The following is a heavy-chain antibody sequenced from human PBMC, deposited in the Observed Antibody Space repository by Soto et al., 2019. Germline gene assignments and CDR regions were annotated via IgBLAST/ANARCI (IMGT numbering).Heavy chain of an antibody. Sequence: GGSLRLSCAASGFTFSSYSMNWVRQAPGRGLEWVPSISSSSSYIYYADSVKGRFTISRDNAKNSLYLQMNSLRAEDTAVYYCARDAIYYGSGSRFDYWGQGTLVTVSS. V-gene: IGHV3-21*01. CDR1: GFTFSSYS. CDR2: ISSSSSYI. CDR3: ARDAIYYGSGSRFDY. J-gene: IGHJ4*02. D-gene: IGHD3-10*01.